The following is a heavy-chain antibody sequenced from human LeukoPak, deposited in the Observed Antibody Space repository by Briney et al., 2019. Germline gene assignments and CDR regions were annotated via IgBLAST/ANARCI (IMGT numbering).Heavy chain of an antibody. D-gene: IGHD3-10*01. CDR3: AREAYYGSGTYYKGLCRFDP. V-gene: IGHV1-46*01. CDR1: GYTFTSNY. Sequence: ASVKVSCKASGYTFTSNYMHWVRQAPGQGLEWMGIINPSAGSTTYAQKFQGRVTMTRDTSTSTVYMEVSSLRSEDTAVYYCAREAYYGSGTYYKGLCRFDPWGQGTLVTVSS. CDR2: INPSAGST. J-gene: IGHJ5*02.